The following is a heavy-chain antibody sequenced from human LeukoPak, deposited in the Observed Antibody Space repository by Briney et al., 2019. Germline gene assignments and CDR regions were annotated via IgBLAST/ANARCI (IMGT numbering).Heavy chain of an antibody. V-gene: IGHV3-48*04. CDR1: GFTFSSYS. Sequence: GGSLRLSCAASGFTFSSYSMNWVRQAPGKGLEWVSYISSSYSTIYYADSVKGRFTVSRDNAKNSLYLQVNSLRAEDTAVYYCARGGNDYGFDYWGQGTLVTVSS. J-gene: IGHJ4*02. CDR2: ISSSYSTI. CDR3: ARGGNDYGFDY. D-gene: IGHD4-17*01.